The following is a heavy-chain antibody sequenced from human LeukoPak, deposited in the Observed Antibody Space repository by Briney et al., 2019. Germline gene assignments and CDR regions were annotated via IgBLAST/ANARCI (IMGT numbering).Heavy chain of an antibody. CDR2: ISSSSSYI. CDR3: ARDAVATVDFDY. D-gene: IGHD4-23*01. J-gene: IGHJ4*02. CDR1: GFTFSSYS. Sequence: GSLRLSCAASGFTFSSYSMNWVRQAPGKGLEWVSSISSSSSYIYYADSVKGRFTISRDNAKNSLYLQMNSLRAEDTAVYYCARDAVATVDFDYWGQGTLVTVSS. V-gene: IGHV3-21*01.